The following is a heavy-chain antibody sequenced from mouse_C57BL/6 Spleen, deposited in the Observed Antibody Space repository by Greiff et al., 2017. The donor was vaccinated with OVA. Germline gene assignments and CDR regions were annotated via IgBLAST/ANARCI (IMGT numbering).Heavy chain of an antibody. CDR2: INPNNGGT. CDR1: GYTFTDYN. V-gene: IGHV1-18*01. CDR3: ATLGRRYAMDY. Sequence: VQLKQSGPELVKPGASVKIPCKASGYTFTDYNMDWVKQSHGKSLEWIGDINPNNGGTIYSQKFKGKATLTVDKSSSTAYMELRSLTSEDTAVYYCATLGRRYAMDYWGQGTSVTVSS. J-gene: IGHJ4*01. D-gene: IGHD4-1*01.